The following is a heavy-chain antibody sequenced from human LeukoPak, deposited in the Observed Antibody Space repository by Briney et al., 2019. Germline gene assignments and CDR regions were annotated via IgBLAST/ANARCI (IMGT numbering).Heavy chain of an antibody. Sequence: PGGSLRLSCAACGFTFSTYTMHWVRQAPGKGPEWGAVIPNDGNNKDYGDSVKGRFTISRDNSKNTLYLQMNSLRHEDTAVFYCARDRYYGSGRYNYFDYWGQGTLVTVSS. CDR1: GFTFSTYT. J-gene: IGHJ4*02. CDR2: IPNDGNNK. D-gene: IGHD3-10*01. CDR3: ARDRYYGSGRYNYFDY. V-gene: IGHV3-30*04.